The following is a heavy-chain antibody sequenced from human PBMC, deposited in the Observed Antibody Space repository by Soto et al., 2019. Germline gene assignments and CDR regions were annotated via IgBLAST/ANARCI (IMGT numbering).Heavy chain of an antibody. J-gene: IGHJ4*02. CDR1: AFSLSTNGVG. CDR3: VHTVMVPPIPGGHYFDN. D-gene: IGHD2-2*01. V-gene: IGHV2-5*01. Sequence: SGPTLVNPTQTLTLTCTFSAFSLSTNGVGVGWIRQPPGKPLEWLAVIYWNEDKRYRRSLKSRLSLTKDTSKNQVVLTMTPMDPLDTAPYYCVHTVMVPPIPGGHYFDNWGPGILAPVSS. CDR2: IYWNEDK.